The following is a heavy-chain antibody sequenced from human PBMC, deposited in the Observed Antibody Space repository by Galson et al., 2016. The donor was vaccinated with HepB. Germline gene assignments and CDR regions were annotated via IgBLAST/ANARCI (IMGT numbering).Heavy chain of an antibody. CDR1: GFTFSDHY. D-gene: IGHD1-26*01. J-gene: IGHJ4*02. V-gene: IGHV3-72*01. CDR3: ARWKSGSPVN. CDR2: SKNKANSYTT. Sequence: LRLSCAASGFTFSDHYMDWVRQAPGKGLEWLGRSKNKANSYTTEYAASVKGRFTISRDDSKNSLYLQMNSLKTEDTAVYYCARWKSGSPVNWGQGTLVTVSS.